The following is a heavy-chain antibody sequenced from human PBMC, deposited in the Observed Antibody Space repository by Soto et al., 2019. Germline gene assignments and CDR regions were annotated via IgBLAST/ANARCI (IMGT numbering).Heavy chain of an antibody. CDR2: INGDGIST. CDR1: GFTFSSYW. D-gene: IGHD2-15*01. Sequence: EVQLVESGGDLVQPGGSLRLSCAASGFTFSSYWMHWVRQDPEKGLVWVSRINGDGISTSYADSVKGRFTISRDNAKDTLYLQMTSLGAEDTAVYYCARISQGTYCRGGNGYADYWGQGTLVTVSS. CDR3: ARISQGTYCRGGNGYADY. V-gene: IGHV3-74*01. J-gene: IGHJ4*02.